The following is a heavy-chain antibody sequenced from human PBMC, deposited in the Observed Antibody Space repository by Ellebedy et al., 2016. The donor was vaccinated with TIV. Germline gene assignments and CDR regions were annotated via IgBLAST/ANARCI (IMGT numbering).Heavy chain of an antibody. CDR1: GGSLSDSH. Sequence: SETLSLTXAVFGGSLSDSHWSWIRQPPGKGLEWIGEINHSGSTNYNPSLKSRLTLSIDTSKNQISLRLSLLTAADTAIYYCARGRVTLDPWGPGTLVTVSS. D-gene: IGHD2-21*02. J-gene: IGHJ5*02. CDR3: ARGRVTLDP. V-gene: IGHV4-34*01. CDR2: INHSGST.